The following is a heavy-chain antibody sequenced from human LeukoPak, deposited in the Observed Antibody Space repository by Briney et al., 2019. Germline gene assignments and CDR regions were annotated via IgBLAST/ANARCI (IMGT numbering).Heavy chain of an antibody. V-gene: IGHV3-23*01. CDR1: GFTFSTYA. Sequence: PGGSLGLSCIASGFTFSTYAMYWVRQAPGEGLEWVSSISGSGDSTYYADSVKGRFTISRDNAKNSLYLQMNSLRAEDTAVYYCARRPTVTTPLTAWGQGTLVTVSS. J-gene: IGHJ5*02. D-gene: IGHD4-17*01. CDR3: ARRPTVTTPLTA. CDR2: ISGSGDST.